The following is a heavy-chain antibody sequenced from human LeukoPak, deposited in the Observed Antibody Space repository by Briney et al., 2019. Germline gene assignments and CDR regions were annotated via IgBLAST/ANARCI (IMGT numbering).Heavy chain of an antibody. Sequence: SETLSLTSTVSGGSISSSSYYWGWIRQPPGKGLECIRSIYYSGSTYYDPSLKSRVTISVDTSKNQFSLKLSSVTAADTAVYYCARRTSAAAADYWGQGTLVTVSS. CDR2: IYYSGST. CDR3: ARRTSAAAADY. CDR1: GGSISSSSYY. D-gene: IGHD6-13*01. V-gene: IGHV4-39*01. J-gene: IGHJ4*02.